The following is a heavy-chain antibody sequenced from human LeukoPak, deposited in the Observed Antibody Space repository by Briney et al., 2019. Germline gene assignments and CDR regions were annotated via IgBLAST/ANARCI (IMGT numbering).Heavy chain of an antibody. CDR2: INPNSGGT. J-gene: IGHJ4*02. V-gene: IGHV1-2*02. CDR1: GYTFTGYY. D-gene: IGHD3-3*01. CDR3: ARGKNNKAGITIFGVVITDLDY. Sequence: ASVKVSCKAFGYTFTGYYMHWVRQAPGQGLEWMGWINPNSGGTNYAQKFQGRVTMTRDTSISTAYMELSRLRSDDTAVYYCARGKNNKAGITIFGVVITDLDYWGQGTLVTVSS.